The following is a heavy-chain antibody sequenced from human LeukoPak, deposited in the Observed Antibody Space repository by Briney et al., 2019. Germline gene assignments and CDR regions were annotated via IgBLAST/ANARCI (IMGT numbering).Heavy chain of an antibody. V-gene: IGHV4-34*01. CDR2: INHSGST. D-gene: IGHD6-13*01. CDR1: GGSFSGYY. Sequence: SETLSLTCAVYGGSFSGYYWSWIRQPPRKGLEWIGEINHSGSTNYNPSLKSRVTISVDTSKNQFSLKLSSVTVAATAVYYCARPSSSWYHAFDIWGQGTMVTVSS. CDR3: ARPSSSWYHAFDI. J-gene: IGHJ3*02.